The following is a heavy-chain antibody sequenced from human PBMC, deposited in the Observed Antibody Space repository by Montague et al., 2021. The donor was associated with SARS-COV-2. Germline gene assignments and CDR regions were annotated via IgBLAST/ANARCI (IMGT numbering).Heavy chain of an antibody. D-gene: IGHD6-13*01. V-gene: IGHV3-23*01. CDR1: GFTFSSYA. CDR2: ISGSGGST. Sequence: SLSLSLSASGFTFSSYAMSRVRQAPGKGLEWVSAISGSGGSTYYADSVKGRFTISRDNSKNTLYLQMNSLRAEDTAVYYCAKVGSSWYHGYYYGMDVWGQGTTVTVSS. CDR3: AKVGSSWYHGYYYGMDV. J-gene: IGHJ6*02.